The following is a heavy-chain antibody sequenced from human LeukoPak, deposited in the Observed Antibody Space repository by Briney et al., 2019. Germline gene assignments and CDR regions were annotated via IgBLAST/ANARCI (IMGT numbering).Heavy chain of an antibody. D-gene: IGHD1-26*01. CDR3: AKDRLYSGSFGHFDY. V-gene: IGHV3-30*18. Sequence: PGGSLRLSCAASGFTFSSYGMHWVRQAPGKGLEWVAVISYDGSNKYYADSVKGRFTISRDNSKNTLYLQMNSLRAEDTAVYYCAKDRLYSGSFGHFDYWGQGTLVTVSS. J-gene: IGHJ4*02. CDR1: GFTFSSYG. CDR2: ISYDGSNK.